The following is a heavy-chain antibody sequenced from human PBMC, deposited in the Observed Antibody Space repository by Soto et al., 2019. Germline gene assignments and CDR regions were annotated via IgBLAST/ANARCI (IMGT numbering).Heavy chain of an antibody. CDR1: GGSISSYY. CDR3: ARGHDDFWSGYFATIDY. Sequence: SETLSLTCTVSGGSISSYYWSWIRQPPGKGLEWIGYIHYSGSTKYNPSLKSRVTISADTSKNQFSLKLSSVTAADTAVYYCARGHDDFWSGYFATIDYWGQGTLVTVFS. D-gene: IGHD3-3*01. CDR2: IHYSGST. V-gene: IGHV4-59*08. J-gene: IGHJ4*02.